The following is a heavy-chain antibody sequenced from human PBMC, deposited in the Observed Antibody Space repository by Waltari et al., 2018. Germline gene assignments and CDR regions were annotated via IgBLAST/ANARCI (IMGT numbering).Heavy chain of an antibody. D-gene: IGHD6-13*01. CDR3: AGQPRWYSSSWYWEYFQH. CDR2: INHSGST. CDR1: GGSFSGYY. V-gene: IGHV4-34*01. J-gene: IGHJ1*01. Sequence: QVQLQQWGAGLLKPSATLSLTCAVYGGSFSGYYWSWIRQPPGKGLEWIGEINHSGSTNYNPSLKSRVTISVDTSKNQFSLKLSSVTAADTAVYYCAGQPRWYSSSWYWEYFQHWGQGTLVTVSS.